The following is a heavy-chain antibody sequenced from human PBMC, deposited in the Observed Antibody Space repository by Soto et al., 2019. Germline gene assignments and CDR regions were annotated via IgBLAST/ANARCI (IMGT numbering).Heavy chain of an antibody. D-gene: IGHD3-9*01. J-gene: IGHJ6*02. Sequence: SETLSLTCTVSGGSISSGGYYWSWIRQHPGKGLEWIGYIYYSGSTYYNPSLKSRVTISVDTSKNQFSLELSSVTAADTAVYYCARDYRGYXILTGYYDYYGMDVWGQGTTVTVSS. CDR1: GGSISSGGYY. CDR3: ARDYRGYXILTGYYDYYGMDV. V-gene: IGHV4-31*03. CDR2: IYYSGST.